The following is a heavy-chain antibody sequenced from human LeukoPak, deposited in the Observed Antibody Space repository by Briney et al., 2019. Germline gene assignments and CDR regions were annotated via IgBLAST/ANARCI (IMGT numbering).Heavy chain of an antibody. CDR2: IYYSGST. J-gene: IGHJ4*02. Sequence: SETLSLTCTVSGGSISSGDYYWSWIRQPPGKGLEWIGYIYYSGSTYYNPSLKSRVTMSVDTSKNQFSLKMSSVAAADTAVYYCASNYGSGSYHYFDYWGQGTLVTVSS. D-gene: IGHD3-10*01. V-gene: IGHV4-30-4*01. CDR1: GGSISSGDYY. CDR3: ASNYGSGSYHYFDY.